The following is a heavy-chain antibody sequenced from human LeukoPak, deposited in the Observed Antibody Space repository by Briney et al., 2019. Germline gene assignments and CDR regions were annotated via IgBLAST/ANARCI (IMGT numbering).Heavy chain of an antibody. CDR3: ARAGYCSSTSCWSHELDY. D-gene: IGHD2-2*01. Sequence: GGSLRLSCAASGFTFSSYAMHWVRQAPGKGLEWVAVISYDGSNKYYADSVKGRFTISRDNSKNTLYLQMNSLRAEDTAVYYCARAGYCSSTSCWSHELDYWGQGTLVTVSS. J-gene: IGHJ4*02. V-gene: IGHV3-30-3*01. CDR1: GFTFSSYA. CDR2: ISYDGSNK.